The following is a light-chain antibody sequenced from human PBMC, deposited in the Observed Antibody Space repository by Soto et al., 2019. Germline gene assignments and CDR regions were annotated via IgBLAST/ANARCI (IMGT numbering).Light chain of an antibody. CDR3: SSYTRSSTLV. CDR1: SSDVGGFDS. J-gene: IGLJ2*01. V-gene: IGLV2-14*01. CDR2: EVS. Sequence: QSVLTQTASVSGSPGQSITISCTGTSSDVGGFDSVSWYQQHPGKVPKLIIYEVSNRPSGVSNRFSGSKSGNTASLTISEVQAEDEADYYCSSYTRSSTLVFGGGTKLTVL.